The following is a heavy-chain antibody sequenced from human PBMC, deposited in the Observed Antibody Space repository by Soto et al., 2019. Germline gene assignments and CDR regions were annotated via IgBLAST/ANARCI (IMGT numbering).Heavy chain of an antibody. CDR1: GGSFSGYY. CDR3: ARGIGYCSSINRYSSRRLRFDS. D-gene: IGHD2-2*01. J-gene: IGHJ4*02. CDR2: VNHSGTT. V-gene: IGHV4-34*01. Sequence: SETLSLTCAVYGGSFSGYYWTWIRQSPEKGLEWIGEVNHSGTTYYNPSLKTRVTISVHTPKNQFSLKMSSVTAADTAVYYCARGIGYCSSINRYSSRRLRFDSWGQGTLVTVSS.